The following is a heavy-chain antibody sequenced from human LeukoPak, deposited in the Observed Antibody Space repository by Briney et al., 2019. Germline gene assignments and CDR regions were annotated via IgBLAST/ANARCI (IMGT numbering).Heavy chain of an antibody. J-gene: IGHJ6*02. CDR2: ISAYNGNT. V-gene: IGHV1-18*01. CDR3: ASFGAGYGSGSYYYYGMDV. D-gene: IGHD3-10*01. CDR1: GYTFTSYG. Sequence: ASVKVSCKASGYTFTSYGISWVRQAPGQGLEWMGWISAYNGNTNYAQKLQGRVTMTTDTSTSTAYMELRSLRSDDTAVYYCASFGAGYGSGSYYYYGMDVWGQGTTVTVSS.